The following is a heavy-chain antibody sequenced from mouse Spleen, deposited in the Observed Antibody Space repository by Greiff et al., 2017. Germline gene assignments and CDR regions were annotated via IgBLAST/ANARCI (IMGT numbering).Heavy chain of an antibody. J-gene: IGHJ4*01. Sequence: QVQLKQSGPELVKPGASVKISCKASGYAFSSSWMNWVKQRPGKGLEWIGRIYPGDGDTNYNGKFKGKATLTADKSSSTAYMQLSSLTSEDSAVYFCAMGIYYYGSSYGAMDYWGQGTSVTVSS. V-gene: IGHV1-82*01. D-gene: IGHD1-1*01. CDR2: IYPGDGDT. CDR1: GYAFSSSW. CDR3: AMGIYYYGSSYGAMDY.